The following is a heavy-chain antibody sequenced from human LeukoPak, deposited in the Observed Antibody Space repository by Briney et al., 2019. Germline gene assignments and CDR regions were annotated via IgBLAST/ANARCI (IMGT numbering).Heavy chain of an antibody. V-gene: IGHV5-51*01. CDR2: IYPGDSDT. CDR1: GYSFTNYW. J-gene: IGHJ4*02. Sequence: GESPKISCKASGYSFTNYWIGWVRQMPGKGLEWMGIIYPGDSDTRYSPSFQGQVTISADKSITTAYLYWSSLRASDTAIYYCARHSSRDHRYYFDSWGQGTLVSVSS. CDR3: ARHSSRDHRYYFDS.